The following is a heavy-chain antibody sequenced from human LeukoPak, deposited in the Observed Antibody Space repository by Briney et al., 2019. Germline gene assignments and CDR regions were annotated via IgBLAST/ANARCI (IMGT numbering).Heavy chain of an antibody. V-gene: IGHV4-39*01. CDR3: ATPNGFSYGFFDS. J-gene: IGHJ4*02. Sequence: KPSETLSLTCTVSGGSVSSSRSYWGRIRQSPVKGLEWIGSFYFSGSTYYNPSLKSRVSISLDTSKNQFSLKLTSVTAADTAVYYCATPNGFSYGFFDSWGQGILVTVSS. D-gene: IGHD5-18*01. CDR1: GGSVSSSRSY. CDR2: FYFSGST.